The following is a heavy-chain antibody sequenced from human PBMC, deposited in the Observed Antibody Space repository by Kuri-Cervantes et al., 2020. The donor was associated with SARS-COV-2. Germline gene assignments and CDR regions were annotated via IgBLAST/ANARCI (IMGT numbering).Heavy chain of an antibody. CDR3: ASELGGDFDY. J-gene: IGHJ4*02. D-gene: IGHD2-21*01. CDR2: ISYDGSNK. Sequence: GGSLRLSFAASGFTFSSYDMHWVRQAPGKGLEWVAVISYDGSNKYYADSVKGRFTISRDNSKNTLYLQMNSLRAEDTAVYYCASELGGDFDYWGQGTLVTVSS. CDR1: GFTFSSYD. V-gene: IGHV3-30-3*01.